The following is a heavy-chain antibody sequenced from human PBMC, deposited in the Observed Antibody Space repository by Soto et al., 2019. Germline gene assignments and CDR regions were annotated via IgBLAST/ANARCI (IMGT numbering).Heavy chain of an antibody. CDR1: GGTFSSYA. D-gene: IGHD3-10*01. J-gene: IGHJ6*02. CDR2: IIPIFGPA. CDR3: ARGRWYYYGSGGNYYYYGMDV. V-gene: IGHV1-69*13. Sequence: GASVKVSCKASGGTFSSYAISWVRQAPGQGLEWMGGIIPIFGPANYAQKFQGRVTITADESTRTAYMELSSLRSEDTAVYYCARGRWYYYGSGGNYYYYGMDVWGQGTTVTVSS.